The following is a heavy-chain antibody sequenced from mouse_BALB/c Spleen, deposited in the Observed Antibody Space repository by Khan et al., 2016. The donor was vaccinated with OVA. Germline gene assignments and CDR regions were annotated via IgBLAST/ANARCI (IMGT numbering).Heavy chain of an antibody. CDR2: INPYNGGT. Sequence: VRLQQSGPELVTPGASMKISCKAAGYSFTGYTMNWVKQSHGKNLEWIGLINPYNGGTVYNQMFKGKATLTVDKSSSTAYMELLSLTSEDSAVYSCARGDGYYDALDYWGQGTSVTVSS. J-gene: IGHJ4*01. V-gene: IGHV1-18*01. D-gene: IGHD2-3*01. CDR1: GYSFTGYT. CDR3: ARGDGYYDALDY.